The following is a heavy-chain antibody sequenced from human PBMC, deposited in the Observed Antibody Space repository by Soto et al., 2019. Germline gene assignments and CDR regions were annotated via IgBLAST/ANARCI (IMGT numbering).Heavy chain of an antibody. D-gene: IGHD6-6*01. CDR2: INHSGST. V-gene: IGHV4-34*01. CDR3: ASPLSSSSAYYYYGMDV. J-gene: IGHJ6*02. Sequence: SETLSLTCAVYGGSFSGYYWSWIRQPPGKGLEWIGEINHSGSTNYNPSLKSRVTISVDTSKNQFSLKLSSVTAADTAVYYCASPLSSSSAYYYYGMDVWGQGTTVTVSS. CDR1: GGSFSGYY.